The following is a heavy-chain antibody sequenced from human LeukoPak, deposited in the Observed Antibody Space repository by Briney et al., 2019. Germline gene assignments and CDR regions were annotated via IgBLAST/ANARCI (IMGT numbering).Heavy chain of an antibody. J-gene: IGHJ3*02. CDR3: ARDAGSGWSGDAFDI. V-gene: IGHV3-48*01. D-gene: IGHD6-19*01. Sequence: GGSLRLSCAASGFTFSSYSMNWVRQAPGKGLEWVSYISSSSSTIYYADSVKGRFTISRDNAKNSLYLQMNSLRAEDTAVYYCARDAGSGWSGDAFDIWGKGTMATVSS. CDR1: GFTFSSYS. CDR2: ISSSSSTI.